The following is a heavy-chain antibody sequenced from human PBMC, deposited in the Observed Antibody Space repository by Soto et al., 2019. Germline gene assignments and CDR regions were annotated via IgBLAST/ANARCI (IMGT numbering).Heavy chain of an antibody. V-gene: IGHV4-31*03. J-gene: IGHJ6*03. D-gene: IGHD3-10*01. CDR2: IYYSGST. CDR1: GGSISSGGYY. Sequence: QVQLQESGPGLVKPSQTLSLTCTVSGGSISSGGYYWSWIRQHPGKGLEWIGYIYYSGSTYYNPSLKSRVTIHVDPSKKQFSLKLSSVTAADTAVYYCARRVRGVISGYKSSYYYYSTDVWGKGTTVTVSS. CDR3: ARRVRGVISGYKSSYYYYSTDV.